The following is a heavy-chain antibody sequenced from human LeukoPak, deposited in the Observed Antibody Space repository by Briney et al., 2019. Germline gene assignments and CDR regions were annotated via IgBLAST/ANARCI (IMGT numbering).Heavy chain of an antibody. V-gene: IGHV3-11*04. D-gene: IGHD3-10*01. CDR3: ARARALWFGELPDAFDI. J-gene: IGHJ3*02. Sequence: GGSLRLSCAASGFTFSDYYMSWIRQAPGKGLEWVSYISSSGSTIYYADSVKGRFTISRDNAKNSLYLQMNSLRAEDTAVYYCARARALWFGELPDAFDIWGQGTMVTVSS. CDR2: ISSSGSTI. CDR1: GFTFSDYY.